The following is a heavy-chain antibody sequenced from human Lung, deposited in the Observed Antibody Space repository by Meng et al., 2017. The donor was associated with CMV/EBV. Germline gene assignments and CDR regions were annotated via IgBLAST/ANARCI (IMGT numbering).Heavy chain of an antibody. J-gene: IGHJ4*02. Sequence: GGSLRLSCAASGFTFSSYHMSWVRQAPGKGLEWVSSITSSDTCKYYPDSLKGRFTISRDNARKLLYLQINNLRAEDTAVYYCAREFSSGYLYFDFWGQGTLVTVSS. CDR2: ITSSDTCK. CDR3: AREFSSGYLYFDF. D-gene: IGHD3-9*01. CDR1: GFTFSSYH. V-gene: IGHV3-21*01.